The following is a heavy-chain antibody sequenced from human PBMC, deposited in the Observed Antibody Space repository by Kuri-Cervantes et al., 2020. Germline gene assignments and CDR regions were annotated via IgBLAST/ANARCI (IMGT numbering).Heavy chain of an antibody. J-gene: IGHJ3*02. Sequence: GESLKISCAASTFTFSNYAMHWVRLAPGKGLEWVAVISYDGSKEYYTDSVKGRFTISRDNSKNTLYLQMNSLRAEDTAVYYCAREGGGYGGSDDAFDIWGQGTMVTVSS. D-gene: IGHD4-23*01. CDR3: AREGGGYGGSDDAFDI. CDR1: TFTFSNYA. CDR2: ISYDGSKE. V-gene: IGHV3-30*03.